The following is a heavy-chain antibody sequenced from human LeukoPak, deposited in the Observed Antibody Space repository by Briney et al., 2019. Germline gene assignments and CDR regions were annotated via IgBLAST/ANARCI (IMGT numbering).Heavy chain of an antibody. D-gene: IGHD6-13*01. J-gene: IGHJ3*02. CDR3: AKAARTLYIAAGAFDI. CDR1: GFNFIDYT. V-gene: IGHV3-21*01. Sequence: GGSLRLSCAASGFNFIDYTMNWVRQAPGKGLEWVSSITSTGRYIFYADSLKGRFTISRDNAKKSLYLQMNSLRAEDTAVYYCAKAARTLYIAAGAFDIWGQGTMVTVSS. CDR2: ITSTGRYI.